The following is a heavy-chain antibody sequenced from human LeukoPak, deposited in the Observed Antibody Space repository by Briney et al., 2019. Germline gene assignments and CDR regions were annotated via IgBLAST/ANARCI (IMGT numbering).Heavy chain of an antibody. J-gene: IGHJ2*01. CDR1: GGSISSSSYY. CDR3: ARQGTYYDVLTGYYNWYFDL. V-gene: IGHV4-39*01. D-gene: IGHD3-9*01. Sequence: PSETLSLTCTVSGGSISSSSYYWGWIRQPPGKGLEWIGSIYYSGSPYYNPYLKSRVTISVDTSKNQFSLKLSSVTAADTAVYYCARQGTYYDVLTGYYNWYFDLWGRGTLVTVSS. CDR2: IYYSGSP.